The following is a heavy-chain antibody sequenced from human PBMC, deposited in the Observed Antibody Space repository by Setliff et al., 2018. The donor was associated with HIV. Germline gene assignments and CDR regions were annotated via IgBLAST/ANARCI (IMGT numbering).Heavy chain of an antibody. V-gene: IGHV4-38-2*02. CDR1: GYSISSGYF. J-gene: IGHJ4*02. Sequence: KTSETLSLTCNVSGYSISSGYFWGWIRQPPGKGLEWIGTIYHNGITHYNPSLMSRVTISVDTSKNHFSLKVRSVTAADTAVYYCARGRSETTDDWGQGMLVTVSS. CDR3: ARGRSETTDD. D-gene: IGHD3-10*01. CDR2: IYHNGIT.